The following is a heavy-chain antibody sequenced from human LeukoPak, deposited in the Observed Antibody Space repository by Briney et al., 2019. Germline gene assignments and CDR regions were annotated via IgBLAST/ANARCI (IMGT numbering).Heavy chain of an antibody. V-gene: IGHV3-23*01. CDR3: AKGKGGYYYYGMDV. CDR2: ISGSGGST. Sequence: GGSLRLSCAASGFTFGSYAMSWVRQAPGKGLEWVSAISGSGGSTYYADSVKGRFTISRDNSKNTLYLQMNSLRAEDTAVYYCAKGKGGYYYYGMDVWGQGTTVTVSS. D-gene: IGHD1-26*01. CDR1: GFTFGSYA. J-gene: IGHJ6*02.